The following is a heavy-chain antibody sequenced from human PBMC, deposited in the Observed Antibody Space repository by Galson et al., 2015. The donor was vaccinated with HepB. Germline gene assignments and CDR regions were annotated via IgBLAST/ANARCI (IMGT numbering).Heavy chain of an antibody. CDR2: ISSSSSYI. J-gene: IGHJ4*02. CDR3: ARGGKGLSGFILDY. V-gene: IGHV3-21*01. D-gene: IGHD5-12*01. CDR1: GFTFSSYS. Sequence: SLRLSCAASGFTFSSYSMNWVRQAPGKGLEWVSSISSSSSYIYYADSVKGRFTISRDNAKNSLYLQMNSLRAEDTAVYYCARGGKGLSGFILDYWGQGTLVTVSS.